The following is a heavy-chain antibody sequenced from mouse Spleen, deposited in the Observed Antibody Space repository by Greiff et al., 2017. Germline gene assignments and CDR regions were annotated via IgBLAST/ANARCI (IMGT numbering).Heavy chain of an antibody. D-gene: IGHD2-14*01. CDR2: IWSGGST. J-gene: IGHJ2*01. V-gene: IGHV2-2*02. Sequence: VKLQESGPGLVQPSQSLSITCTVSGFSLTSYGVHWVRQSPGKGLEWLGVIWSGGSTDYNAAFISRLSISKDNSKSQVFFKMNSLQANDTAIYYCARNPYRYDVPYFDYWGQGTTLTVSS. CDR1: GFSLTSYG. CDR3: ARNPYRYDVPYFDY.